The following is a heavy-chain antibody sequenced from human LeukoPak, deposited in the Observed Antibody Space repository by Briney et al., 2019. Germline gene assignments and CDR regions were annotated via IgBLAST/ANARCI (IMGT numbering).Heavy chain of an antibody. V-gene: IGHV4-59*01. CDR1: GGSISNYY. Sequence: SETLSLTCTVSGGSISNYYWSWIRQPPGKGLEWIGSIYYSGSTNYNPSLKSRATISVDTSKTQFSLKVSSVTAADTAVYYCARESGNNFGLFDYWGQGTLVTVSS. J-gene: IGHJ4*02. CDR2: IYYSGST. D-gene: IGHD1-1*01. CDR3: ARESGNNFGLFDY.